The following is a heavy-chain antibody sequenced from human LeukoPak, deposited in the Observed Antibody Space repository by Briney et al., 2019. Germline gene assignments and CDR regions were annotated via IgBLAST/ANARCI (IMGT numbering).Heavy chain of an antibody. CDR1: GFTFSSYD. CDR3: AKDIRIAVAGTPDAFDI. V-gene: IGHV3-23*01. CDR2: ISGSGGST. Sequence: GGSLRLSRAASGFTFSSYDMSWVRQAPGKGLDWVSAISGSGGSTYYADSVKGRFTISRDNSKNTLYLQMNSLRAEDTAVYYCAKDIRIAVAGTPDAFDIWGQGTMVTVSS. J-gene: IGHJ3*02. D-gene: IGHD6-19*01.